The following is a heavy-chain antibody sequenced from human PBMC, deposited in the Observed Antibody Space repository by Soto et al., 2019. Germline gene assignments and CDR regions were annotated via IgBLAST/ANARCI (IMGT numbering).Heavy chain of an antibody. V-gene: IGHV1-69*04. CDR2: IIPILGIA. CDR3: ARDTMVRGVIIYGMDV. D-gene: IGHD3-10*01. CDR1: GGTFSSYT. J-gene: IGHJ6*02. Sequence: SVKVSCKASGGTFSSYTISWVRQAPGQGLEWMGRIIPILGIANYAQKFQGRVTITADESTSTAYMELSSLRSEDTAVYYCARDTMVRGVIIYGMDVWGQGTTVTVSS.